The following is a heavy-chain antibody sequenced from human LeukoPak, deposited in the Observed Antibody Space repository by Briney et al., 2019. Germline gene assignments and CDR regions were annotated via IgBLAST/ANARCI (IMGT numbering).Heavy chain of an antibody. CDR2: MSYDGSSE. D-gene: IGHD2-2*01. CDR1: GFTFSSYA. Sequence: GSLRLSCAASGFTFSSYAMPWVRQASGKGVEWVAVMSYDGSSEFYADSVKGRFTISRDNSKNTLYLQMNSLRAEDTALYYCARGVCSDTTCYLFDYWGQGTLVTVSS. CDR3: ARGVCSDTTCYLFDY. J-gene: IGHJ4*02. V-gene: IGHV3-30*01.